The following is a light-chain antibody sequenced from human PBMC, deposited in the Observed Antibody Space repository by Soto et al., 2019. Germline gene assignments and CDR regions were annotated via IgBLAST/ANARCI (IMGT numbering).Light chain of an antibody. CDR1: SSNIGAAYD. Sequence: QSVLTQPPSVSGAPGQRVTLSCTGSSSNIGAAYDVHWDQPLPGTAPKLLIYGNNNRPSGVPDRFSGSKSGTSASLAITGLQAEDEADYSCQSYDSSLTLYVFGTGTKLTVL. V-gene: IGLV1-40*01. CDR2: GNN. CDR3: QSYDSSLTLYV. J-gene: IGLJ1*01.